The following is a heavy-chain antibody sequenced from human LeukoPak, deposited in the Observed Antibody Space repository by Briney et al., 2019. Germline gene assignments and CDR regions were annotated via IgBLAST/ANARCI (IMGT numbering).Heavy chain of an antibody. CDR2: ISGSSGST. J-gene: IGHJ3*02. Sequence: PGGSLRLSCAASGFTFSSYTMSWVRQAPGKGLEWVSGISGSSGSTSYADYVKGRFTISRDNYKNTLYLQMNSLRAEDTSVYYCAKVGRYDAFDILGQGTMVTVSS. CDR1: GFTFSSYT. CDR3: AKVGRYDAFDI. V-gene: IGHV3-23*01.